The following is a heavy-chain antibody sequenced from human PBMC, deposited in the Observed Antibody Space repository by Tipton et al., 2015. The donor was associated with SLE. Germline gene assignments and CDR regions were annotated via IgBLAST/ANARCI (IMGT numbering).Heavy chain of an antibody. D-gene: IGHD3-10*01. CDR2: IHYSGST. J-gene: IGHJ3*02. CDR3: ARHPGASFDI. V-gene: IGHV4-59*01. Sequence: LRLSCTVSGDSINGYYWSWIRQPPGKGLEWIGYIHYSGSTNYNPSLKSRVTISRDTSKTHFSLKVTSVTAADTAVYYCARHPGASFDIWGHGTMVTVSS. CDR1: GDSINGYY.